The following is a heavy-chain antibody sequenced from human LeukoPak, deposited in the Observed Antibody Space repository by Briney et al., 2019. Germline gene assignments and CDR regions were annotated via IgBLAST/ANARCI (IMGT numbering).Heavy chain of an antibody. V-gene: IGHV3-30*02. D-gene: IGHD1-14*01. CDR3: ARGLGRKPYYYYYMDV. Sequence: PGGSLRLSCAASGFTFSSYGMHWVRQAPGKGLEWVAFIRYDGSNKYYADSVKGRFTISRDNSKNTLYLQMNSLRAEDTAVYYCARGLGRKPYYYYYMDVWGKGTTVTVSS. CDR1: GFTFSSYG. CDR2: IRYDGSNK. J-gene: IGHJ6*03.